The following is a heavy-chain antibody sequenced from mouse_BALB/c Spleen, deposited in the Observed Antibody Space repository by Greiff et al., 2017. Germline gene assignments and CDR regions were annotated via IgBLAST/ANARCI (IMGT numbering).Heavy chain of an antibody. Sequence: EVHLVESGGDLVKPGGSLKLSCAASGFTFSSYGMSWVRQTPAKRLEWVATISSGGSYTYYPDSVKGRFTISRDNAKNTLYLQMSSLKSEDTAMYYCARQPINDGYYEGYYFDYWGQGTTRAVSA. J-gene: IGHJ2*01. CDR2: ISSGGSYT. V-gene: IGHV5-6*01. CDR3: ARQPINDGYYEGYYFDY. CDR1: GFTFSSYG. D-gene: IGHD2-3*01.